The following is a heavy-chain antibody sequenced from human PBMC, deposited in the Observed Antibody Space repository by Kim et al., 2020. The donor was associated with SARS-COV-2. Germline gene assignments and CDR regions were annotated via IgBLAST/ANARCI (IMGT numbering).Heavy chain of an antibody. Sequence: ASVKVSCKASGYTFTRYYIHWVRQAPGQGLEWMGWINPNSGGTNYAQKFQGRVTMTRDTSISTAYMELSSLRSDDTAVYYCARAHYGSDPYTWFAPWGQGSLVTVSS. J-gene: IGHJ5*02. CDR3: ARAHYGSDPYTWFAP. V-gene: IGHV1-2*02. D-gene: IGHD3-10*01. CDR1: GYTFTRYY. CDR2: INPNSGGT.